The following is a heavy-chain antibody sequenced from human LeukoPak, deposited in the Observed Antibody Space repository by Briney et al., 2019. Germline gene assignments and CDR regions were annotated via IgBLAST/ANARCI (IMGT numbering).Heavy chain of an antibody. CDR1: GFTFSSSV. J-gene: IGHJ3*02. CDR3: AKSQNGVLSDAFDI. CDR2: ISSDGNNK. D-gene: IGHD4-17*01. Sequence: PGRSLRLSCAASGFTFSSSVMHWVRQAPGKGLEWVAGISSDGNNKYYVDSVKGRFTISRDNSKNTLYLQMNSLRAEDTAVYYCAKSQNGVLSDAFDIWGQGTMVTVSS. V-gene: IGHV3-30*18.